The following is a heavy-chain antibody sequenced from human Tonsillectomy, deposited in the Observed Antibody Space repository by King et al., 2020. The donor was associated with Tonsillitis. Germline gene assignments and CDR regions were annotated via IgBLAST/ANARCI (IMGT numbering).Heavy chain of an antibody. J-gene: IGHJ5*01. D-gene: IGHD2-2*01. Sequence: VQLVESGGGLVQPGGSLRLSCAASGFTFSTYEMNWVRQAPGKGLEWVSYIDSSAGTIYYADSVKGRFTISRDNAKNSLHLQMDSLTAEDTAVYYCARDSDCSSTSCYRPNWFDSWGQGTLVTVSS. CDR3: ARDSDCSSTSCYRPNWFDS. CDR1: GFTFSTYE. CDR2: IDSSAGTI. V-gene: IGHV3-48*03.